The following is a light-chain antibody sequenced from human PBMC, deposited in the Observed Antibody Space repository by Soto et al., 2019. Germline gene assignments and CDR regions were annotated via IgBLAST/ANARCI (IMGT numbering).Light chain of an antibody. CDR3: SSYGASNTL. J-gene: IGLJ3*02. CDR2: DLS. Sequence: QSALTQPASLSGSPGQSITISCTGTSRDIGSYNYVSWYQQHPGKAPKLMIFDLSYRPSSISYRFSGAKSGNTASLTISGLQHNDEADYSCSSYGASNTLFGGGTKLTVL. CDR1: SRDIGSYNY. V-gene: IGLV2-14*03.